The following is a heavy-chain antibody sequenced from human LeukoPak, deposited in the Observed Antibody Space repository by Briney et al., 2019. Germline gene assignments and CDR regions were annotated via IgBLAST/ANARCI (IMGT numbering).Heavy chain of an antibody. CDR1: GFSFSTYN. CDR2: ISPGSNYI. J-gene: IGHJ5*02. CDR3: ARGSVGLQRNDWFDP. V-gene: IGHV3-21*01. D-gene: IGHD4-11*01. Sequence: GGSLRLSCAASGFSFSTYNMKGVGQAPPKGLEWVSPISPGSNYIYYADSVKGRFTISRDNAKNSLYLQMNSLRAEDTALYYCARGSVGLQRNDWFDPWGQGTLVTVSS.